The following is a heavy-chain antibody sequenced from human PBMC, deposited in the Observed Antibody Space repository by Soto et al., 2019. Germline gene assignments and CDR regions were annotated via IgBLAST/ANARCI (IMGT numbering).Heavy chain of an antibody. CDR2: ITTSGNRA. D-gene: IGHD6-19*01. J-gene: IGHJ3*02. Sequence: GGSLRLSCAASGFTFSKYDMSWVRQAPGKELEWVSVITTSGNRADYTDSVKGRFTISRDNSKNTLYLQMNSLRAEDTAVYYCAKYLQWQGYDAFDIWGQGTMVTVSS. CDR3: AKYLQWQGYDAFDI. V-gene: IGHV3-23*01. CDR1: GFTFSKYD.